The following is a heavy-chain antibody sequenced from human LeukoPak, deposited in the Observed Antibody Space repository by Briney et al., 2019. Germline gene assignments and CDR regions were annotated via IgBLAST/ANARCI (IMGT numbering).Heavy chain of an antibody. CDR2: IYSDNT. CDR3: ARDDYGDFADRALDI. D-gene: IGHD4-17*01. J-gene: IGHJ3*02. V-gene: IGHV3-53*01. CDR1: GFTVSSNS. Sequence: GGSLRLSCTVSGFTVSSNSMSWVRQAPGKGLEWVSFIYSDNTHYSDSVKGRFTISRDNSKNTLYLQMNSLRAEDTAVYYCARDDYGDFADRALDIWGQGTKVTVSS.